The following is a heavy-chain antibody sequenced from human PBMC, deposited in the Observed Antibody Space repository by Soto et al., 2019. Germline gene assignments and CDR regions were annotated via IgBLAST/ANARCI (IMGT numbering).Heavy chain of an antibody. CDR1: GFTADDYA. CDR3: AKDMKWGGMTTIPYFDS. V-gene: IGHV3-9*02. CDR2: ISSNSDTI. Sequence: EVQLVESGGGLVQPGRSLRLSCVASGFTADDYAMHWVRQAPGKGLEWVSGISSNSDTIYYADSVKGRFTISRDNAKKSLFLQMNSLRPENTALYYCAKDMKWGGMTTIPYFDSWGQGTLVTVSS. D-gene: IGHD4-17*01. J-gene: IGHJ4*02.